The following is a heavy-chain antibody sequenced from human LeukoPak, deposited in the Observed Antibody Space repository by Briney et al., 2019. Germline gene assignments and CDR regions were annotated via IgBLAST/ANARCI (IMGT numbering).Heavy chain of an antibody. CDR1: GGSIRSSPYY. CDR2: IDYSGST. V-gene: IGHV4-39*01. CDR3: ARLLWFGESPLFDY. J-gene: IGHJ4*02. Sequence: SETLSLTCTVSGGSIRSSPYYWAWIRQTPGKGLEWIGSIDYSGSTNYNPSLKSRATIFVDTSKNQFSLKLRALTTADTAVYYCARLLWFGESPLFDYWGQGALCTVSS. D-gene: IGHD3-10*01.